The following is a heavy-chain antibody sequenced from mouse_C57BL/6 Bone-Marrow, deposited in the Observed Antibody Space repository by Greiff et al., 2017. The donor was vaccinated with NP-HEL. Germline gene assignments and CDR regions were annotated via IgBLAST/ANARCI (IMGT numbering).Heavy chain of an antibody. J-gene: IGHJ1*03. V-gene: IGHV3-6*01. CDR1: GYSITSGYY. CDR2: ISYDGSN. CDR3: ARDPNDGYYYWYFDV. Sequence: EVQLQQSGPGLVKPSQSLSLTCSVTGYSITSGYYWNWIRQFPGNKLEWMGYISYDGSNNYNPSLKNRISITRDTSKNRFFLKLNSVTTEDTATYYCARDPNDGYYYWYFDVWGTGTTVTVSS. D-gene: IGHD2-3*01.